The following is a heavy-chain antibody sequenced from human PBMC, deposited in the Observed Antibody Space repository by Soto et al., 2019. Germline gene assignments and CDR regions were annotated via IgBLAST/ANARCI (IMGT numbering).Heavy chain of an antibody. D-gene: IGHD6-6*01. CDR1: GYTFTRYA. J-gene: IGHJ5*02. CDR2: INAHSGGT. Sequence: ASVKVSCKASGYTFTRYAIHWVRQAPGQGLEWMGWINAHSGGTEYAQKFQGRVTLTRDTSIATAYLTLTSLTSDDTALYYCAKDLTRQLAYWLDPWGQGTQVTVSS. V-gene: IGHV1-2*02. CDR3: AKDLTRQLAYWLDP.